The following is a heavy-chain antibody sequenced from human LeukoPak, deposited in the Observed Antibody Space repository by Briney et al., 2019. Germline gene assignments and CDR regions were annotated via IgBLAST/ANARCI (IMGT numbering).Heavy chain of an antibody. D-gene: IGHD6-6*01. CDR1: GFTFSSYW. CDR3: AKDYYGSSTPL. Sequence: GGSLRLSCAASGFTFSSYWMHWVRQAPGKGLVWVSRINSDGSSTSYADSVKGRFTISRDNSKNTLYLQMNSLRAEDTAVYYCAKDYYGSSTPLWGQGTLVTVSS. J-gene: IGHJ4*02. V-gene: IGHV3-74*01. CDR2: INSDGSST.